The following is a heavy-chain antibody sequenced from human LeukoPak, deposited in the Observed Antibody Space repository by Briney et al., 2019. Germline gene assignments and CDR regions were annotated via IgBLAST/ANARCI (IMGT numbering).Heavy chain of an antibody. J-gene: IGHJ6*04. CDR2: IYSGGRT. Sequence: GGSLRLSCAASGFTTSDNYITWVRQAPGKGLQWVSVIYSGGRTNYADSVKGRFSMSRDKSNGTVYLQLNSLRAEDTAVYYCARDHRIAVAGGDVWGKGTTVTVSS. D-gene: IGHD6-19*01. CDR1: GFTTSDNY. V-gene: IGHV3-66*01. CDR3: ARDHRIAVAGGDV.